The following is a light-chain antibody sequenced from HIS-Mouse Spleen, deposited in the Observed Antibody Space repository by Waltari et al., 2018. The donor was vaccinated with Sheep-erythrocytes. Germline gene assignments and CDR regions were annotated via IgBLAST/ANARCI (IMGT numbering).Light chain of an antibody. Sequence: QSALTQPRSVSGSPGQSVTISCTGTSSAFGGYTYFSSYQQHPGKAPKLMLYDVSKRPSGVPDRFSGSKSGNTASLTISGLQAEDEADYYCCSYAGSYTVVFGGGTKLTVL. J-gene: IGLJ2*01. CDR3: CSYAGSYTVV. CDR1: SSAFGGYTY. V-gene: IGLV2-11*01. CDR2: DVS.